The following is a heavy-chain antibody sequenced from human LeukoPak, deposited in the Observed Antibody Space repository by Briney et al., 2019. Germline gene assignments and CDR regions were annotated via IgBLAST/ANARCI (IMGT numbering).Heavy chain of an antibody. Sequence: GGSLRLSCAASGFTFSSYAMTWVRQAPGKGLEWVSGISGSGGSTNYADSVKGRFTISGDNSRNTLYLQMNSLRAEDTAIYYCAKDVRFNPWGQGTLVTVSS. V-gene: IGHV3-23*01. J-gene: IGHJ5*02. CDR1: GFTFSSYA. CDR3: AKDVRFNP. CDR2: ISGSGGST.